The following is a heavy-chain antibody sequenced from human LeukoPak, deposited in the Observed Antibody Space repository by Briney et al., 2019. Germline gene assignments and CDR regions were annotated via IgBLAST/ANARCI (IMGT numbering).Heavy chain of an antibody. V-gene: IGHV4-30-2*01. CDR3: ARGGRTTVTTGGWFDP. D-gene: IGHD4-17*01. CDR2: IYHSGST. Sequence: SETLSLTCAVSGVSISSGGSSWSWIRQPPGKGREWIGYIYHSGSTYYNPSLKSRVTISVDRSKNQFSLKLSSVTAADTAVSYSARGGRTTVTTGGWFDPWGQGTLVTVSS. CDR1: GVSISSGGSS. J-gene: IGHJ5*02.